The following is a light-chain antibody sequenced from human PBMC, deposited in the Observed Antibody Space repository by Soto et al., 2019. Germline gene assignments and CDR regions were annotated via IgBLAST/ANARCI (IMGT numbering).Light chain of an antibody. V-gene: IGKV1-5*03. CDR3: QQYNSYSLNT. CDR2: KAS. Sequence: DIQMTQSPSTLSASVGDRVTITCRASQSISSWLAWYQQKPGKAPKLLIYKASSLESGGPSRFSGSGSGTEFTRTISSLQPDDFSSYYCQQYNSYSLNTFGQGTKLEIK. J-gene: IGKJ2*01. CDR1: QSISSW.